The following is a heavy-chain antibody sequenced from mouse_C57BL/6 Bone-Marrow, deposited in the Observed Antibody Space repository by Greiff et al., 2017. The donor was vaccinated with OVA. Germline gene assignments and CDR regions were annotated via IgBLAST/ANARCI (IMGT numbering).Heavy chain of an antibody. CDR1: GYTFTSYW. CDR2: IYPGSGST. V-gene: IGHV1-55*01. D-gene: IGHD3-2*02. Sequence: QVQLQQPGAELVKPGASVKMSCKASGYTFTSYWIPWVKQRPGQGLEWIGDIYPGSGSTNYNEKLKSKATLPADTSSTTAYMQLSSRPTEDYSVDYCATEGTAQAPLAYWGQGTLVTVSA. CDR3: ATEGTAQAPLAY. J-gene: IGHJ3*01.